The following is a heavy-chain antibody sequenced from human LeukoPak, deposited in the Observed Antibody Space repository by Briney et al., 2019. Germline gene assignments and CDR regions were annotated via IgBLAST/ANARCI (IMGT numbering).Heavy chain of an antibody. D-gene: IGHD3-10*01. Sequence: GGSLRLSCASSGFTFSSYTMDWVRQAPGKGLEWVSSISSSRGYIYYADSVKGRFTISRDNAENSLHLQMSSLRAEDTALYYCARESLYSGSASSDLDYWGQGTLVTVSS. CDR2: ISSSRGYI. J-gene: IGHJ4*02. CDR1: GFTFSSYT. CDR3: ARESLYSGSASSDLDY. V-gene: IGHV3-21*01.